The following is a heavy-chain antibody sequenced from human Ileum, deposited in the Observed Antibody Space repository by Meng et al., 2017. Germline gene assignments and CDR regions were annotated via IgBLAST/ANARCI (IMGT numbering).Heavy chain of an antibody. CDR2: IYHSGVT. J-gene: IGHJ5*02. CDR1: GRSISGGHYF. D-gene: IGHD3-22*01. V-gene: IGHV4-31*03. CDR3: ARGVVTYYDSSTLTWFDP. Sequence: VPLQESGPGLVKPPQTLSLTSTVSGRSISGGHYFWSWIRQHPEKGLEWIGYIYHSGVTYYSPSLKSRLTISVDTSKNQFSLKLSSVTAADTAIYYCARGVVTYYDSSTLTWFDPWGQGALVTVSS.